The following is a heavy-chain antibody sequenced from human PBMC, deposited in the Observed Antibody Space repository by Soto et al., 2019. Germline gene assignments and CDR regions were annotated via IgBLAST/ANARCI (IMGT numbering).Heavy chain of an antibody. CDR1: GGTFSSYA. J-gene: IGHJ6*02. CDR3: ARDLRHCSSTSCHYYYYYYGMDV. Sequence: GASVKVSCKASGGTFSSYAISWVRQAPGQGLEWMGGIIPIFGTANYAQKFQGRVTITADESTSTAYMELSSLRSEDTAVYHCARDLRHCSSTSCHYYYYYYGMDVWGQGTTVTVS. V-gene: IGHV1-69*13. D-gene: IGHD2-2*01. CDR2: IIPIFGTA.